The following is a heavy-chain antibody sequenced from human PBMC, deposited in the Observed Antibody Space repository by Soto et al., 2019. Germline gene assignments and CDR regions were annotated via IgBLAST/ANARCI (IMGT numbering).Heavy chain of an antibody. Sequence: EVQVVESGGGLIQPGGSLRLSCEVSGFSVTANYMSWVRQAPEKGLEWVSVIYSGGSTYYGDSVKGRFSISRDISKNTLYLQMNSLRAEDTAVYYCHGYGYWGQGTLVTVSS. J-gene: IGHJ4*02. CDR3: HGYGY. V-gene: IGHV3-53*01. D-gene: IGHD5-12*01. CDR2: IYSGGST. CDR1: GFSVTANY.